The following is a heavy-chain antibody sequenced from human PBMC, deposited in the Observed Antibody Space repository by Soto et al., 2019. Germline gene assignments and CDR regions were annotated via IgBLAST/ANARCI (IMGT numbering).Heavy chain of an antibody. CDR1: GFTFSGYA. CDR2: ISGIGGRT. V-gene: IGHV3-23*01. J-gene: IGHJ2*01. D-gene: IGHD3-10*01. Sequence: EVQLLESGGGWLQPGGSLRLSCAASGFTFSGYAMSWVRQAPGKGLEWVSAISGIGGRTYYADSVKGRFTISRDNSKNTLYLQMNSLRAEDTAVYYCAKGIWFGALYWYFDLWGRGTLVTVSS. CDR3: AKGIWFGALYWYFDL.